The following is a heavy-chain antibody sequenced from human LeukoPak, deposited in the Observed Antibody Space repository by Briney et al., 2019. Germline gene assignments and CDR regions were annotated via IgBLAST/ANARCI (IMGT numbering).Heavy chain of an antibody. CDR3: ARNQLLFPFDAFDI. CDR1: GFTFGSYS. CDR2: ISYDGSNK. V-gene: IGHV3-30*03. D-gene: IGHD2-2*01. J-gene: IGHJ3*02. Sequence: QPGGSLRLSCAASGFTFGSYSMNWVRQAPGKGLEWVALISYDGSNKDYADSVKGRFTISRDNSKNTLYLQMNSLRAEDTAVYYCARNQLLFPFDAFDIWGQGTMVTVSS.